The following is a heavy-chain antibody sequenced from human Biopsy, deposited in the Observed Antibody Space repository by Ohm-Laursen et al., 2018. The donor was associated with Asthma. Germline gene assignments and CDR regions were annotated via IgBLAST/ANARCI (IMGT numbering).Heavy chain of an antibody. J-gene: IGHJ4*02. CDR3: SRDTLGYYFDT. CDR1: GRHFGSYN. CDR2: ITFDGSTQ. V-gene: IGHV3-30-3*01. Sequence: SLRLSCAASGRHFGSYNMHWARQAPGKGLDWVADITFDGSTQYYGDSVKGRFTVSRDNSKNLLFLQMSSLRAEDTAVYYCSRDTLGYYFDTWGQGTLVTVSS. D-gene: IGHD6-13*01.